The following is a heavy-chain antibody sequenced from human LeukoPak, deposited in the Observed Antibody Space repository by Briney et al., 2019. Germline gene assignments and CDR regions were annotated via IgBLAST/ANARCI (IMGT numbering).Heavy chain of an antibody. V-gene: IGHV1-18*01. J-gene: IGHJ5*02. CDR1: GYTFTSYG. CDR3: ASETVTTGFDP. D-gene: IGHD4-17*01. Sequence: ASVKVSCKASGYTFTSYGISWVRRAPGQGLEWMGWISAYNGNTNYAQKLQGRVTMTTDTSTSTAYMELRSLRSDDTAVYYCASETVTTGFDPWGQGTLVTVSS. CDR2: ISAYNGNT.